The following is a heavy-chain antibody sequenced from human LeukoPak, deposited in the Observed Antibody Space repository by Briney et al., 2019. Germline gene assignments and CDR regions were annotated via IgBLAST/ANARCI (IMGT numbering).Heavy chain of an antibody. CDR1: GITVRSSY. V-gene: IGHV3-66*01. J-gene: IGHJ4*02. Sequence: GGSLRLSRAASGITVRSSYMSWVRQAPGKGLEWVSVIYSGGSTYYADSVKGRFTISRDTSKNTLYLQMNSLRAEDTAVYYCARDPIVTTPDSNDYWGQGTLVTVSS. CDR3: ARDPIVTTPDSNDY. D-gene: IGHD5-12*01. CDR2: IYSGGST.